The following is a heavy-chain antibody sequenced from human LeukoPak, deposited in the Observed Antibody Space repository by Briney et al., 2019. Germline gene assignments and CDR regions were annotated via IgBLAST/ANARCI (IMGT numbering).Heavy chain of an antibody. V-gene: IGHV1-8*01. CDR3: ARGLSSSWPPGVYYYYVDV. CDR1: GYTFTSYD. Sequence: ASVNVSCKASGYTFTSYDINWVRQATGQGLEWMGWMNPNSGNTGYAQKFQGRVTMTRNTSISTAYMELSSLRSEDTAVYYCARGLSSSWPPGVYYYYVDVWGKGTTVTVSS. D-gene: IGHD6-13*01. CDR2: MNPNSGNT. J-gene: IGHJ6*03.